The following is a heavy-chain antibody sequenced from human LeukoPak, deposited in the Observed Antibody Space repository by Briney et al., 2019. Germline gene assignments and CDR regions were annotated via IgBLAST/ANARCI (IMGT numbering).Heavy chain of an antibody. CDR3: ARRPDDSGNYYQNWFDP. J-gene: IGHJ5*02. CDR1: GGSINSGGYY. CDR2: IYHSGTA. V-gene: IGHV4-31*03. D-gene: IGHD3-22*01. Sequence: SETLSLTCTVSGGSINSGGYYWGWIRQHPEKGLEWIGYIYHSGTAYYSPSLQSRVTISVDTSKNQFSLNLSSVTAADTALYYCARRPDDSGNYYQNWFDPWGQGTLVTVSS.